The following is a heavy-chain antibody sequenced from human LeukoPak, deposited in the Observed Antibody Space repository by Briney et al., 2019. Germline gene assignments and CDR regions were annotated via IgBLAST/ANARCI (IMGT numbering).Heavy chain of an antibody. Sequence: PSQTLSLTCTVSGGSISSGGYYWSWIRQPAGKGLEWIGRIYASGSTGYNPSLKSRVTISVDTSKNQFSLKLSSVTAADTAVYYCARLRGRSRYGSSWYLIKLTYFDYWGQGTLVTVSS. D-gene: IGHD6-13*01. V-gene: IGHV4-61*02. CDR3: ARLRGRSRYGSSWYLIKLTYFDY. J-gene: IGHJ4*02. CDR2: IYASGST. CDR1: GGSISSGGYY.